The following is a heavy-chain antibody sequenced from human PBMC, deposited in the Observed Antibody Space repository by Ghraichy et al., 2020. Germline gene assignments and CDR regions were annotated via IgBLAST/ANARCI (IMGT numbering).Heavy chain of an antibody. Sequence: GGSLRLSCAASGFTFSSYWMHWVRQAPGKGLVWVSRINSDGSSTSYADSVKGRFTISRDNAKNTLYLQMNSLRAEDTAVYYCARDPVVGASARIRGALDYWGQGTLVTVSS. D-gene: IGHD1-26*01. J-gene: IGHJ4*02. CDR3: ARDPVVGASARIRGALDY. CDR1: GFTFSSYW. CDR2: INSDGSST. V-gene: IGHV3-74*01.